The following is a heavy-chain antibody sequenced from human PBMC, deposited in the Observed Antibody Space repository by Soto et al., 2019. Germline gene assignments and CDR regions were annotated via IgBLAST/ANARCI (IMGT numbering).Heavy chain of an antibody. CDR2: IYYSGST. Sequence: SETLSLTCTVSGGSISSGGYYWSCIRQHPGKGLEWIGYIYYSGSTYYNPSLKSRVTISVDTSKNQFSLKLSSVTAADTAVYYCARDSNIYGIPPHIDYSGPGTLVTVSS. CDR3: ARDSNIYGIPPHIDY. V-gene: IGHV4-31*03. J-gene: IGHJ4*02. CDR1: GGSISSGGYY. D-gene: IGHD5-18*01.